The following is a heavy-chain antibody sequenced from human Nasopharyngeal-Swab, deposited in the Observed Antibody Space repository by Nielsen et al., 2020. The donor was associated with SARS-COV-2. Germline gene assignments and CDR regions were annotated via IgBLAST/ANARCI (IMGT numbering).Heavy chain of an antibody. V-gene: IGHV3-33*01. CDR1: GFTFSSYG. J-gene: IGHJ6*02. D-gene: IGHD3-10*01. CDR3: ARDFRFGETTMVDV. CDR2: IWYDGSNK. Sequence: GGSLRRSCAASGFTFSSYGMHWVREAPGKGLEGVAVIWYDGSNKYYADSVKGRFTISRDNSKNTLYLQMNSLRAEDTAVYYCARDFRFGETTMVDVWGQGTTVTVSS.